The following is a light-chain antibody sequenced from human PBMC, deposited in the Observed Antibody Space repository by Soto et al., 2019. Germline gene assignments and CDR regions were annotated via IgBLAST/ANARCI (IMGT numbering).Light chain of an antibody. Sequence: EIVLTQSPATLSSSPGERATLSCRASQSVSNYLAWFQQKPGQDHRLLIYDASKRATGVPARFSGSGSGPDFTLTISSLEPEDFVVYYCQQHSNLPRTFGQGTKVEIK. CDR3: QQHSNLPRT. V-gene: IGKV3-11*01. CDR2: DAS. J-gene: IGKJ1*01. CDR1: QSVSNY.